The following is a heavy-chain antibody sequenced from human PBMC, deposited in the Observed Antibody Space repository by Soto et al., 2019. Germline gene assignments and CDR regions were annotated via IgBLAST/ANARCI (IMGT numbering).Heavy chain of an antibody. Sequence: QLQLQESGPGLVKPSETLSLTCTVSGGSISSSSYYWGWIRQPPGKGLEWIGSIYYSGSTYYNPTLKRRVTISVDTPKNQCSLNLCSVTAADTGVYCCARLGGFGDYVDYWGQGTLVTVSS. CDR2: IYYSGST. CDR1: GGSISSSSYY. D-gene: IGHD3-10*01. CDR3: ARLGGFGDYVDY. V-gene: IGHV4-39*01. J-gene: IGHJ4*02.